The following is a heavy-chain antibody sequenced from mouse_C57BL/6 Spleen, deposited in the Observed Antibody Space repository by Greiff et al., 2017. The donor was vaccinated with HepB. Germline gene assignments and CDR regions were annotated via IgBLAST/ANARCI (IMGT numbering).Heavy chain of an antibody. CDR2: ISYDGSN. J-gene: IGHJ1*03. CDR1: GYSITSGYY. V-gene: IGHV3-6*01. Sequence: EVQLVESGPGLVKPSQSLSLTCSVTGYSITSGYYWNWIRQFPGNKLEWMGYISYDGSNNYNPSLKNRISITRDTSKNQFFLKLNSVTTEDTATYYCARWSNSPYWYFDVWGTGTTVTVSS. CDR3: ARWSNSPYWYFDV. D-gene: IGHD2-5*01.